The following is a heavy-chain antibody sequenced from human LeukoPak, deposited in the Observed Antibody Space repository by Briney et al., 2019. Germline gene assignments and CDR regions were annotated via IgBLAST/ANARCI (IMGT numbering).Heavy chain of an antibody. Sequence: ASVKVSCKVSGYTLTELSMHWVRQAPGKGLEWMGGFDPEDGETIYAQKFQGRVTMTEDTSTDTAYMELSSLRSEDTAVYYCATGPSPYYYDSSGSLGYFDLWGRGTLVTVSS. CDR2: FDPEDGET. CDR3: ATGPSPYYYDSSGSLGYFDL. V-gene: IGHV1-24*01. CDR1: GYTLTELS. J-gene: IGHJ2*01. D-gene: IGHD3-22*01.